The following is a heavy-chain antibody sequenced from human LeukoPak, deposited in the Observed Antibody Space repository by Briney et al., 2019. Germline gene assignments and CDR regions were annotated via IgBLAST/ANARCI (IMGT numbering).Heavy chain of an antibody. V-gene: IGHV4-59*11. Sequence: PSETLSLTCTVSGGSISPLYWGWIRQPPGKGLEFIGYIYYSGTTNYNPSLRSRVTLSVDTSKNQFSVKLSSVTAADTAVYYCARGGVAAKYYFDYWGPGTLVTVSS. CDR1: GGSISPLY. CDR2: IYYSGTT. D-gene: IGHD3-10*01. J-gene: IGHJ4*02. CDR3: ARGGVAAKYYFDY.